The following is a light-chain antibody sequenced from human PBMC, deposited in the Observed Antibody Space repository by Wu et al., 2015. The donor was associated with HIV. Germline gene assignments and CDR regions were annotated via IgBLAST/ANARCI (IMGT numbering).Light chain of an antibody. V-gene: IGKV3-15*01. CDR1: KSVSSN. CDR3: QQSRT. Sequence: EIVMTQSPATLSVSPGERVTLSCRASKSVSSNLAWYQQKPGQAPRPLIYGASTRATGIPARFSGSGSETEFTLTISSLQSEDFAVYYCQQSRTFGGGTKVEIK. J-gene: IGKJ4*01. CDR2: GAS.